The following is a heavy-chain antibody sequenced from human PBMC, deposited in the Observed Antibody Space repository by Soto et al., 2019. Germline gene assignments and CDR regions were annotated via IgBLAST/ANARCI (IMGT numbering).Heavy chain of an antibody. CDR1: GFTFSSYS. CDR2: ISSSSSYI. CDR3: ARVPGIAAGPDP. J-gene: IGHJ4*02. V-gene: IGHV3-21*01. D-gene: IGHD6-13*01. Sequence: GGSLRLSCAASGFTFSSYSMNWVRQAPGKGLEWVSSISSSSSYIYYADSVKGRFTISRDNAKNSLYLQMNSLRAEDTAVYYCARVPGIAAGPDPWGQGTLVTV.